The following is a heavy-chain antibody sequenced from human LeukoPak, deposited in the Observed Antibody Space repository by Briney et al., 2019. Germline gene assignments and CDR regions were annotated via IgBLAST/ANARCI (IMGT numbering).Heavy chain of an antibody. D-gene: IGHD6-6*01. Sequence: PSETLSLTCTVSGGSISSSSYYWGWIRQPPGKGLDWIGSIHYSGSTYYNPPLKSRVTISVDTSKNQFSLKLSSVTAADTAVYYCARPSPFSSSSGYYFDYWGQGTLVTVSS. J-gene: IGHJ4*02. V-gene: IGHV4-39*01. CDR2: IHYSGST. CDR1: GGSISSSSYY. CDR3: ARPSPFSSSSGYYFDY.